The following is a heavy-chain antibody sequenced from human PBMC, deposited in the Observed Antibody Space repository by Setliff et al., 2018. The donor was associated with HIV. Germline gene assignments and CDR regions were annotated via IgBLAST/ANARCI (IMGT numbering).Heavy chain of an antibody. CDR1: GGSISTRSYH. Sequence: KTSETLSLTCTVSGGSISTRSYHWDWIRQPPGKGLEWIGSIYYSGSTYYNPSLKSRVTISLDTSKNQFSMKLRSVTAADTAVYYCARARPQQFLGDTFEIWGQGTMVTVSS. D-gene: IGHD3-16*01. J-gene: IGHJ3*02. CDR3: ARARPQQFLGDTFEI. CDR2: IYYSGST. V-gene: IGHV4-39*07.